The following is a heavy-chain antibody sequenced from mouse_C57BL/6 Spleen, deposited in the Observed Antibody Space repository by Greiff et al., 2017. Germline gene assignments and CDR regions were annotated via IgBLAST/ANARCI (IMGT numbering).Heavy chain of an antibody. D-gene: IGHD2-12*01. Sequence: QVQLKQPGAELVKPGASVKLSCKASGYTFTSYWMHWVKQRPGQGLEWIGMIHPNSGSTNYNEKFKSKATLTVDKSSSTAYMQLSSLTSEDSAVYYCALRRGYAMDYWGQGTSVTVSS. CDR1: GYTFTSYW. CDR3: ALRRGYAMDY. J-gene: IGHJ4*01. CDR2: IHPNSGST. V-gene: IGHV1-64*01.